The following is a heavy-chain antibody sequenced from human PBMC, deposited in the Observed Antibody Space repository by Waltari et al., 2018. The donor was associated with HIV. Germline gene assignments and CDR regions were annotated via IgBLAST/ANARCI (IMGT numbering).Heavy chain of an antibody. CDR1: GGSIRNPS. J-gene: IGHJ2*01. D-gene: IGHD6-13*01. Sequence: QVQLQESGPGLVKPSETLSLTCPLSGGSIRNPSWSWIRQPPGKGLEWIGSLFYTGSTNYNPSLESRVTISVDTSKNQFSLKLTSVTAADTAVYYCARVPQQLVLSSYWYFDLWGRGTLVTVSS. CDR2: LFYTGST. CDR3: ARVPQQLVLSSYWYFDL. V-gene: IGHV4-59*11.